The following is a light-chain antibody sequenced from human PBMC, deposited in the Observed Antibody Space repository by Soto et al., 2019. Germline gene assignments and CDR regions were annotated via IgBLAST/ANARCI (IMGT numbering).Light chain of an antibody. J-gene: IGLJ2*01. V-gene: IGLV1-40*01. CDR2: GNS. CDR1: SSNIGAPYD. CDR3: QSYDSSLSGVV. Sequence: VLTQPPSVSGAPGQRVTISCTGSSSNIGAPYDVHWYQHLPGTAPRLLIYGNSIRPSGVPDRFSGSKSGTSASLAITGLQAEDEADYYCQSYDSSLSGVVFGGGTKLTVL.